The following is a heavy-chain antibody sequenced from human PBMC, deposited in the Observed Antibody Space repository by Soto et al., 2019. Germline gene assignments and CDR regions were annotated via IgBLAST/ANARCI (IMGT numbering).Heavy chain of an antibody. J-gene: IGHJ6*02. D-gene: IGHD1-1*01. V-gene: IGHV4-34*01. Sequence: SETLSLTCAVYGGSFSGYYWSWIRQPPGKGLEWIGEINHSGSTNYNPSLKSRVTISVDTSKNQFSLKLSSVTAADTAVYYCARGGAGIRVYYYYGMDVWGQGTTVTVSS. CDR1: GGSFSGYY. CDR2: INHSGST. CDR3: ARGGAGIRVYYYYGMDV.